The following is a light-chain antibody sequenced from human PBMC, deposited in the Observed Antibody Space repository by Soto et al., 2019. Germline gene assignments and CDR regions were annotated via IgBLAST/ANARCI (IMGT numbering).Light chain of an antibody. J-gene: IGKJ1*01. CDR1: RSVPNDY. V-gene: IGKV3-20*01. CDR2: RAS. Sequence: EIVLTQSPGTLSLSPGERATLSCRASRSVPNDYVSWYQQKPGQPPRLPVFRASNRATGIPDRFSGSGSGTDFLLTISGLEPADSGTYLCHQHGGTPETFGLGTKVDIK. CDR3: HQHGGTPET.